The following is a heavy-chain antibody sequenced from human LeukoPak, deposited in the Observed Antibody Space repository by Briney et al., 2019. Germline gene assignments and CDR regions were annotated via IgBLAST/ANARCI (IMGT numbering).Heavy chain of an antibody. CDR1: GFTFSSYA. V-gene: IGHV3-23*01. J-gene: IGHJ3*02. CDR2: ISGSGGST. D-gene: IGHD3-3*01. CDR3: AKEGTTIFGVVIIPGPDAFDI. Sequence: PGGSLRLSCAASGFTFSSYAMSWVRQAPGKGLEWVSAISGSGGSTYYADSVKGRFTISRDNSKNTLYLQMNSLRAEDTAVYYCAKEGTTIFGVVIIPGPDAFDIWGQGTMVTVSS.